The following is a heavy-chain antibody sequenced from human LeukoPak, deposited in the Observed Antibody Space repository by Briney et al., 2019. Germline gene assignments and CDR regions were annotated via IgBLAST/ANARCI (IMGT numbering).Heavy chain of an antibody. CDR3: ARDLPGWNIVVFDH. J-gene: IGHJ4*02. Sequence: PGGSLRLSCAASGFTFSSYWMSWVRQAPGKGLEWVANIKQDGSEKYYVDSVKGRFTISRDNAKNSLYLQMSSLRAEDTAVYYCARDLPGWNIVVFDHWGQGTLVTVSS. CDR2: IKQDGSEK. V-gene: IGHV3-7*01. D-gene: IGHD3-22*01. CDR1: GFTFSSYW.